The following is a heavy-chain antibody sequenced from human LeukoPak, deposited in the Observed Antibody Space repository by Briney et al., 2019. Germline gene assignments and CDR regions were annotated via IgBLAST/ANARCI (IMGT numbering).Heavy chain of an antibody. V-gene: IGHV1-18*01. D-gene: IGHD3-22*01. J-gene: IGHJ4*02. Sequence: ASVKVSCKASGYTFTSYGISWVRQAPGQGLEWMGWISAYNGNTNYAQKLQGRVTMTTDTSTSTAYMELTSLRSDDTAVYYCARSDSSGYLTFFGYWGQGTLVTVSS. CDR1: GYTFTSYG. CDR2: ISAYNGNT. CDR3: ARSDSSGYLTFFGY.